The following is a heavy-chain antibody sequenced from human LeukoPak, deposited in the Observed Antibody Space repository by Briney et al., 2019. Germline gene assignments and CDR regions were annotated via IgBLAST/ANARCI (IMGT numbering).Heavy chain of an antibody. J-gene: IGHJ5*02. Sequence: GASVKVSCTASGYTFTGYYMHWVRQAPGQGLEWMGWINPNSGGTNYAQKFQGRATMTRDTSISTAYMELSRLRSDDTAVYYCAREYYDILTGYSAHIVWFDPWGQGTLVTVSS. CDR2: INPNSGGT. CDR3: AREYYDILTGYSAHIVWFDP. CDR1: GYTFTGYY. V-gene: IGHV1-2*02. D-gene: IGHD3-9*01.